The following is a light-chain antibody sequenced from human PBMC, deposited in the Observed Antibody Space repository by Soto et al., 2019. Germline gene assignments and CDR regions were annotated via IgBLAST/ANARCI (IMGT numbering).Light chain of an antibody. CDR3: SSYTSNNAPDV. CDR1: RSDIGGYNY. CDR2: EVS. Sequence: QSALTQPASVSGSPGQSITISCTGTRSDIGGYNYVSWYQQHPGKAPKLVIYEVSNRPSGVSHRFSGSKSGNTASLTISGLQAEDEADYYCSSYTSNNAPDVFGSGTKVTVL. V-gene: IGLV2-14*01. J-gene: IGLJ1*01.